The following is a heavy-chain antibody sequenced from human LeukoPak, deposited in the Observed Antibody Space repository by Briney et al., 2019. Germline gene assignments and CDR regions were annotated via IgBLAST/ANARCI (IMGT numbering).Heavy chain of an antibody. J-gene: IGHJ4*02. CDR3: AKARSVDYGDRYYSDY. CDR2: ISYDGSNK. V-gene: IGHV3-30*18. D-gene: IGHD4-17*01. Sequence: PGGSLRLSCAASGFTFSDYGMHWVRQAPGKGLEWVAVISYDGSNKYYAGSVKGRFTISRDTSANTLHLQMNSLRAEDTAVYYCAKARSVDYGDRYYSDYWGQGTLVTVSS. CDR1: GFTFSDYG.